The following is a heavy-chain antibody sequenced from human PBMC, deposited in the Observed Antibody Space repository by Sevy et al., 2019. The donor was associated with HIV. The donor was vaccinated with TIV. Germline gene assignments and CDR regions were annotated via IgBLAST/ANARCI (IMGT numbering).Heavy chain of an antibody. CDR1: GGSISSYY. CDR3: ASLRPYWNGCWFDP. J-gene: IGHJ5*02. Sequence: SETLSLTCTVSGGSISSYYWSWIRQPPGKGLEWIGYIYYSGSTNYNPSLKSRLTISVDTSKNQFSLKLSSVTAADTAVYYCASLRPYWNGCWFDPWGQGTLVTVSS. CDR2: IYYSGST. D-gene: IGHD1-1*01. V-gene: IGHV4-59*01.